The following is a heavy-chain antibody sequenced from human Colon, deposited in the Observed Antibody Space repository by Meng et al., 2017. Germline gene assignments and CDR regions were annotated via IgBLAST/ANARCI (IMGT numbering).Heavy chain of an antibody. D-gene: IGHD4-17*01. CDR3: ARVNGDFDEAWFDP. V-gene: IGHV4-61*03. CDR2: IYYTGNT. Sequence: QGQLQEAGPGLVRPSGTLSLTCTVSGASVSSDSNYWSWIRQSPGKGLEWIGYIYYTGNTNYNPSLASRVSMSLDTSKNHFSLHLTSVTAADTAIYYCARVNGDFDEAWFDPWGQGTLVTVSS. J-gene: IGHJ5*02. CDR1: GASVSSDSNY.